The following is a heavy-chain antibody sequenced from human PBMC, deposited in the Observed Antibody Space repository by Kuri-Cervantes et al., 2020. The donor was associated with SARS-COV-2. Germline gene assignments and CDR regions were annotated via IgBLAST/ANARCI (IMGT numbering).Heavy chain of an antibody. V-gene: IGHV3-74*01. CDR1: GSTVSSNY. CDR3: VRDGDHWNFDY. J-gene: IGHJ4*02. CDR2: INPDGSYT. Sequence: GGSLRLSCAASGSTVSSNYMSWVRQAPGEGLVWVSRINPDGSYTNNADSVEGRFTLSRDNAKNMLFLQMNSLRAEDTAVYYCVRDGDHWNFDYWGQAILV. D-gene: IGHD1-1*01.